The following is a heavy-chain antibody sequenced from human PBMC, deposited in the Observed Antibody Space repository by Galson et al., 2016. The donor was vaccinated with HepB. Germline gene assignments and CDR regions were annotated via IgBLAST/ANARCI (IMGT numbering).Heavy chain of an antibody. D-gene: IGHD3-10*01. CDR2: IKQDESEK. Sequence: SLRLSCAASGFSFSNYWMTWVRQAPGKGLEWVANIKQDESEKYYVDSVKGRFAISRDNAKRSVVLQLNSLRVDDTAVYYCARDGSGNPDYYYGFDVWGQGTTVTVSS. V-gene: IGHV3-7*03. CDR3: ARDGSGNPDYYYGFDV. J-gene: IGHJ6*02. CDR1: GFSFSNYW.